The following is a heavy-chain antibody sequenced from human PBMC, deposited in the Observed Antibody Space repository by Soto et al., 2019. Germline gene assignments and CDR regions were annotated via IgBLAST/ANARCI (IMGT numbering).Heavy chain of an antibody. D-gene: IGHD3-10*02. J-gene: IGHJ4*02. CDR3: AKARISVFGCFDY. Sequence: GGSLRLSCAASGFTFSSYAMSWVRQAPGKGLEWVSAISGSGGNTYYADSVKGRFTISRDNSKNTLYLQMNSLRAEDTAVYYCAKARISVFGCFDYWGQGTLVTVSS. CDR1: GFTFSSYA. V-gene: IGHV3-23*01. CDR2: ISGSGGNT.